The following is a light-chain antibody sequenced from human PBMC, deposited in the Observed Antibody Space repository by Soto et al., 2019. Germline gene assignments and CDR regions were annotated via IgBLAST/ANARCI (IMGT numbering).Light chain of an antibody. Sequence: DIAMTQSPATLSESPGERVTLSCRASQYISSNLAWYQQKPVQPPRLLIYDATSRATVIPSRFSGSGSGTDFTLTIISLQSEDFAVYFCQQYHDWPPLTFGGGTKVESK. CDR3: QQYHDWPPLT. V-gene: IGKV3D-15*01. J-gene: IGKJ4*01. CDR1: QYISSN. CDR2: DAT.